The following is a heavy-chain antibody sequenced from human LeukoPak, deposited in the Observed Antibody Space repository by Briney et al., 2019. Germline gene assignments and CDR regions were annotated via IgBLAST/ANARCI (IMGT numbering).Heavy chain of an antibody. CDR1: GFTFSAYG. J-gene: IGHJ4*02. V-gene: IGHV3-30*18. D-gene: IGHD6-13*01. Sequence: GGALRLSCAASGFTFSAYGMHWVRQASGKGLEWVTAISYDGSHKYYADSVKDRFTISRDSSRSTLYLQMNSLRAEDTAVYYCAKTVSGSWYSLIDYWGQGTLVTVSS. CDR3: AKTVSGSWYSLIDY. CDR2: ISYDGSHK.